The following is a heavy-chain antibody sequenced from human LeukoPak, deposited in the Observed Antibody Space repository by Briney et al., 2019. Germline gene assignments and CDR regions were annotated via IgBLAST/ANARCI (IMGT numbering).Heavy chain of an antibody. CDR1: GFTVSSNY. J-gene: IGHJ4*02. V-gene: IGHV3-66*02. Sequence: GGSLRLSCAASGFTVSSNYMSWVRQAPGKGLEWVSVIYSGGSTYYADSVKGRFTISRDNSKNTLYLQMNSLRPGDTAVYYCARSPRFGEFNYWGQGTLVTVSS. CDR2: IYSGGST. D-gene: IGHD3-10*02. CDR3: ARSPRFGEFNY.